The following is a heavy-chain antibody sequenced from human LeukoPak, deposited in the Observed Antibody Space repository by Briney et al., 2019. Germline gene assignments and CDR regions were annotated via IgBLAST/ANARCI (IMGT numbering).Heavy chain of an antibody. CDR2: VYRDGVT. V-gene: IGHV4-4*07. CDR1: GDSISNNY. Sequence: PSETLSLTCTVSGDSISNNYWSWIRQPAGQGLEWIGRVYRDGVTRYNPSLKSRVTISVDMSNNRFSLTLNSATAADTAVYYCARISSGSSWYWFDPWGQGTLVTVSS. J-gene: IGHJ5*02. CDR3: ARISSGSSWYWFDP. D-gene: IGHD6-13*01.